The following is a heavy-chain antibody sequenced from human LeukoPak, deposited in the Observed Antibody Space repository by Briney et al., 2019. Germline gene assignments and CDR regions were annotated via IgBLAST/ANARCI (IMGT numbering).Heavy chain of an antibody. CDR1: GFTFDDYT. Sequence: LAGGSLRLSCAASGFTFDDYTMHWVRQAPGKGLEWVSLISWDGGSTYYADSVKGRFTISRDNFQNTVYLQMNSLRAEDTAVYYCAKDAQRGFDYSNSLEYWGQGTLVTVSS. CDR2: ISWDGGST. D-gene: IGHD4-11*01. CDR3: AKDAQRGFDYSNSLEY. V-gene: IGHV3-43*01. J-gene: IGHJ4*02.